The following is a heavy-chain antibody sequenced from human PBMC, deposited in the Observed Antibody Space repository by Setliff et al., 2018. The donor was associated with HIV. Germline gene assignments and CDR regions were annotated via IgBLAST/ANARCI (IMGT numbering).Heavy chain of an antibody. D-gene: IGHD3-16*01. J-gene: IGHJ5*02. CDR3: ARRTFGSGRIDP. Sequence: NPSETLFLTCSVSGASIRGHYWSWIRQSPGKGLEWIGNIYYSGNTNYNPSFKSRVTISVDTSKNQFSLKLNSVTATDTAVYYCARRTFGSGRIDPWGQGTLVTVSS. V-gene: IGHV4-59*08. CDR2: IYYSGNT. CDR1: GASIRGHY.